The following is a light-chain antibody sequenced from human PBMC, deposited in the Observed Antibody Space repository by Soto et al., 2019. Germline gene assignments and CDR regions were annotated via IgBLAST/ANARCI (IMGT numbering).Light chain of an antibody. CDR2: KAS. J-gene: IGKJ4*01. CDR3: RQDGTYES. Sequence: DIQMTQSPSILSASVGDRITITCRASQSISDWLAWYQQKPGKAPKLLIYKASTLESGVPSRFSGSGSGTEFTLTVSRLQPDGCATYYCRQDGTYESYGGGTKVEL. V-gene: IGKV1-5*03. CDR1: QSISDW.